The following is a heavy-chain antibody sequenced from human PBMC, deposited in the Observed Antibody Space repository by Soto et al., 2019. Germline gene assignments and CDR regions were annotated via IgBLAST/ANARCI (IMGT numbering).Heavy chain of an antibody. CDR1: GTRFSNYV. D-gene: IGHD2-2*02. J-gene: IGHJ4*02. CDR3: ARGGRGKKAGYNGLVSLGY. V-gene: IGHV1-69*06. Sequence: QVQLVQSGAEVKTPGSSLKVSCTVSGTRFSNYVISWVRQAPGQGLEWLGRIIPIFNTTQYPQKLQGRVTITADKSTNTAPLELSSLRFDDTAVYSCARGGRGKKAGYNGLVSLGYWGQGTPVTVSS. CDR2: IIPIFNTT.